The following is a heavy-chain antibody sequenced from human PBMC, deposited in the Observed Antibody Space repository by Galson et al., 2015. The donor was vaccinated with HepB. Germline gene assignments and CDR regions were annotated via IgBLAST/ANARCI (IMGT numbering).Heavy chain of an antibody. Sequence: LSLTCTVSGGSISSSHYYWGYIRQPPGKGLEWIGSIYYSGSTYYNPSLKSRVTISADTSKNQFSLKLSSVTAADTAVYYCACLNLRGESDYWGQGTLVIVSS. V-gene: IGHV4-39*01. CDR3: ACLNLRGESDY. CDR1: GGSISSSHYY. J-gene: IGHJ4*02. D-gene: IGHD3-16*01. CDR2: IYYSGST.